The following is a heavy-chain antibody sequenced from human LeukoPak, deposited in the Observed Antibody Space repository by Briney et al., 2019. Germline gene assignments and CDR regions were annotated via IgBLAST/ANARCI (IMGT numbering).Heavy chain of an antibody. D-gene: IGHD3-3*01. CDR2: IYPVDSDP. J-gene: IGHJ6*03. Sequence: GGARKIPGKGSGSRFTTYWIGGAGQLPGKGLEGMGIIYPVDSDPRYSPSFQAQVPISADKSITPPYLQWSSLKPSDPAMYYCARSGVVTFYQYMDVWGTGTTVTVSS. CDR1: GSRFTTYW. V-gene: IGHV5-51*01. CDR3: ARSGVVTFYQYMDV.